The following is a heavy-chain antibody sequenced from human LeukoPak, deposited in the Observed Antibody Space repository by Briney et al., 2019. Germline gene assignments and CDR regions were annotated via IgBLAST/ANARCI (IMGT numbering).Heavy chain of an antibody. CDR3: ARAPRAARVGATAQYAFDI. CDR1: GYTFTSYA. D-gene: IGHD1-26*01. V-gene: IGHV1-3*03. J-gene: IGHJ3*02. CDR2: INAGNGNT. Sequence: GSVKVSCKASGYTFTSYAMHWVRQAPGQRLEWMGWINAGNGNTKYSQEFQGRVTITRDTSASTAYMELSSLRSEDMAVYYCARAPRAARVGATAQYAFDIWGQGTMVTVSS.